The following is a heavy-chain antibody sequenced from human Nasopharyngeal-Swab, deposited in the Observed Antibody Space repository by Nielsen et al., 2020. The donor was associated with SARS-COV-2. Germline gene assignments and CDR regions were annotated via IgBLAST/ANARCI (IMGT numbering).Heavy chain of an antibody. CDR3: TRGLYYYYGMDV. Sequence: GESLKISCAASGFTFSGSAMHWVRQASGKGPEWVGRIRSKANSYATAYAASVKGRFTISRDDSKNTAYLQMNSLKTEDTAVYYCTRGLYYYYGMDVWGPGTTVTVSS. V-gene: IGHV3-73*01. CDR2: IRSKANSYAT. J-gene: IGHJ6*02. CDR1: GFTFSGSA.